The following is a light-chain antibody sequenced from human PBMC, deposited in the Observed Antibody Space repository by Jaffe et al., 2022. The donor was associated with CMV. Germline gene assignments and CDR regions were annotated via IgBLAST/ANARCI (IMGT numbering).Light chain of an antibody. V-gene: IGKV1-39*01. CDR3: QQSLETPIT. Sequence: DILMTQSPSSLSASVGDRVTIACRASQSVRRSINWYRQKPGKAPEVLIYAASDLQTGVPVRFSGSGSGTDFTLTVSSLQPEDTGVYYCQQSLETPITFGQGTRLEI. CDR1: QSVRRS. CDR2: AAS. J-gene: IGKJ5*01.